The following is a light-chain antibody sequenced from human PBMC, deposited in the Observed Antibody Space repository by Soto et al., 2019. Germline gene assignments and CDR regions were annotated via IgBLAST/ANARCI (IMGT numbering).Light chain of an antibody. CDR2: SSN. CDR3: AAWDGSLNVVL. Sequence: QSVLTQPPSASGTPGQRVTISCSGSSSNIGTNTVNWYQQFPRSAPKLLMYSSNQRPSGVPDRFSGSKSGTSASLAISGLQSEDEADYYCAAWDGSLNVVLFGGGTKPPS. CDR1: SSNIGTNT. V-gene: IGLV1-44*01. J-gene: IGLJ3*02.